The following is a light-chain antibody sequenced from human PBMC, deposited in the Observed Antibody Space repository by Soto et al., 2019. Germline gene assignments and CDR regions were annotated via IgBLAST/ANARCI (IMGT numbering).Light chain of an antibody. Sequence: DIQMTQSPSTLSASVGDRVTITCRASQNINQWLAWYQQKPGKAPKFLIYDASILESGVPSRFSGTGSGTEFTLTSSSPQPDDFATYYCQRYNSNSRTFGQGTKVEIK. CDR1: QNINQW. V-gene: IGKV1-5*01. J-gene: IGKJ1*01. CDR3: QRYNSNSRT. CDR2: DAS.